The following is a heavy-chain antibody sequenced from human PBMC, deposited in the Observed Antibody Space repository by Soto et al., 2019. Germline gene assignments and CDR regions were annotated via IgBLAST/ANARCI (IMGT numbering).Heavy chain of an antibody. CDR2: ISSSGSTI. V-gene: IGHV3-11*01. Sequence: LXLSCAASGFTFSDYYMSWIRQAPGKGLEWVSYISSSGSTIYYADSVKGRFTISRDNAKNSLYLQMNSLRAEDTAVYYCARDSIWAYDAFDIWGQGRMVTVSS. J-gene: IGHJ3*02. D-gene: IGHD2-2*02. CDR3: ARDSIWAYDAFDI. CDR1: GFTFSDYY.